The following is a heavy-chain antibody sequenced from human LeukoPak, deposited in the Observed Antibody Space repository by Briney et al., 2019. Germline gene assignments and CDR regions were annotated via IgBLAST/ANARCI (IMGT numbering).Heavy chain of an antibody. D-gene: IGHD4-17*01. CDR3: ARDQGLPALDPYDYGDYDYYYYMDV. V-gene: IGHV3-33*07. CDR1: GFTFSSYG. Sequence: GGSLRLSCVASGFTFSSYGMYWVRQAPGQGLEWVAVIWYDGKNKHYADSVKGRFTISRDNSKNALYLQMNSLRAEDTAVYYCARDQGLPALDPYDYGDYDYYYYMDVWGKGTTVTVSS. J-gene: IGHJ6*03. CDR2: IWYDGKNK.